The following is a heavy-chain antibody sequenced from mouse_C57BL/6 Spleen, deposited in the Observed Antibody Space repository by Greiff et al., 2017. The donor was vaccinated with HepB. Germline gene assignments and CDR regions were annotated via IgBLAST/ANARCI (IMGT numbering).Heavy chain of an antibody. Sequence: VMLVESGPGLVAPSQSLSITCTVSGFSLTSYGVHWVRQPPGKGLEWLVVIWSDGSTTYNSALKSRLSISKDNSKSQVFLKINSLQTYDTAMYYCARHGPLWDAMDYWGQGTSVTVSS. V-gene: IGHV2-6-1*01. CDR3: ARHGPLWDAMDY. CDR1: GFSLTSYG. CDR2: IWSDGST. J-gene: IGHJ4*01. D-gene: IGHD1-1*02.